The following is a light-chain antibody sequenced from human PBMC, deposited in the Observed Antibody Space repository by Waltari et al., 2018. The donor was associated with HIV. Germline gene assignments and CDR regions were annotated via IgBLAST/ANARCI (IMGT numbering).Light chain of an antibody. CDR2: HDT. V-gene: IGLV3-21*01. Sequence: SYVLTQSPSVSVAPGKTARITCGGQNIGSKSVNWYQQQPGQAPVMVIYHDTDRPSGIHDRFSGSNSEDTATLTIRRVEAGDEADYYCQVWDTNTDQYVIFGGGTNLAV. CDR3: QVWDTNTDQYVI. CDR1: NIGSKS. J-gene: IGLJ2*01.